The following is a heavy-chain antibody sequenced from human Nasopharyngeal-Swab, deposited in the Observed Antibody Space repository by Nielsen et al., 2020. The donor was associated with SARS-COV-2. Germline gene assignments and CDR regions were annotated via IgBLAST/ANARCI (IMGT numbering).Heavy chain of an antibody. CDR3: ARDRAIPDGFDP. Sequence: GESLKISCVASGFSISDYSITWVRQAPGKGLEWVSSTGSNAAYKKYGDSVKGRFTISRDNAKNSVYLQMNSLRAEDTAVYYCARDRAIPDGFDPWGQGTLVTVSS. CDR1: GFSISDYS. J-gene: IGHJ5*02. CDR2: TGSNAAYK. V-gene: IGHV3-21*01. D-gene: IGHD1-14*01.